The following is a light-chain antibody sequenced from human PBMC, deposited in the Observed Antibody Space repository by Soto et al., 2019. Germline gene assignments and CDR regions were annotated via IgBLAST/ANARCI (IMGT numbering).Light chain of an antibody. V-gene: IGLV2-8*01. CDR1: SSDVGGYNY. CDR2: EVS. CDR3: SSYAGSNNFV. J-gene: IGLJ1*01. Sequence: QSVLNQPPSASGSPGQSVTISCTGTSSDVGGYNYVSWYQQHPGKAPKLMIYEVSKRPSGVPDRFSGSKSVNTASLTVSGLQAEYEADYYCSSYAGSNNFVFGTGT.